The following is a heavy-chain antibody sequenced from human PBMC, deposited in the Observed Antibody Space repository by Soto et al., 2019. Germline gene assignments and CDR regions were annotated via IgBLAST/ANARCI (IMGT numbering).Heavy chain of an antibody. CDR2: LYYSGST. CDR1: GGSISSGDYY. CDR3: ARERRGGYWFDP. V-gene: IGHV4-30-4*01. Sequence: SETLSLTCTVSGGSISSGDYYWTWIRQPPGKGLEWIGYLYYSGSTYYNPSLNSRVTISVDTSKNQFSLKLSSVTAADTAVYYFARERRGGYWFDPRGQGTLVTVSS. J-gene: IGHJ5*02.